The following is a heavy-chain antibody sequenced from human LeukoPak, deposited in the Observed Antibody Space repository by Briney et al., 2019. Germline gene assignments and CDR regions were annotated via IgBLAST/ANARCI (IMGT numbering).Heavy chain of an antibody. D-gene: IGHD3-9*01. Sequence: GGSLRLSCAASGFTFSSYGMHWVRQAPGKGLEWVAVIWYDGSNKYYADSVKGRFTISRDNSKNTLYLQVNSLRAEDTAVYYCARNFYDILTGYQPTYYFDYWGQGTLVTVSS. V-gene: IGHV3-33*01. CDR2: IWYDGSNK. CDR3: ARNFYDILTGYQPTYYFDY. CDR1: GFTFSSYG. J-gene: IGHJ4*02.